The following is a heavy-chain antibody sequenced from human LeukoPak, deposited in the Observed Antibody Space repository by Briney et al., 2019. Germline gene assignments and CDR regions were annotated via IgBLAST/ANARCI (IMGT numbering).Heavy chain of an antibody. CDR2: IKQDGSEK. V-gene: IGHV3-7*03. CDR3: ARGVRYYYDSSGYYFVY. D-gene: IGHD3-22*01. Sequence: GGSLRLSCAASGFTFSSYWMSWVRQAPGKGLEWVANIKQDGSEKYYVDSVKGRFTISRDNAKNSLYLQMNSLRSEDTAVYYCARGVRYYYDSSGYYFVYWGQGTLVTVSS. CDR1: GFTFSSYW. J-gene: IGHJ4*02.